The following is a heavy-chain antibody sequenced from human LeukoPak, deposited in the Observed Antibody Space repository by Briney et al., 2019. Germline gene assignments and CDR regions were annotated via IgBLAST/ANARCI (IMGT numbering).Heavy chain of an antibody. Sequence: GGSLRLSCAASGFTFSRNAMHWVRQAPGKGLEWVTDIWYDGSNKYYADSVKGRFTISRDNSKNTLYLQMNSLRVEDTAVYYRVSRDGYSYGLDYWGQGTPVTVSS. CDR1: GFTFSRNA. D-gene: IGHD5-18*01. CDR2: IWYDGSNK. J-gene: IGHJ4*02. CDR3: VSRDGYSYGLDY. V-gene: IGHV3-33*01.